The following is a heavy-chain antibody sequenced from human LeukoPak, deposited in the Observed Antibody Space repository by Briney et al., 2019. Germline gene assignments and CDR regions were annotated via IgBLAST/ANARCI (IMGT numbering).Heavy chain of an antibody. V-gene: IGHV1-46*01. Sequence: ASVKVSCKASGYTFTSYYMHWVPQAPGQGLEWMGIINPSGGSTSYAQKFQGRVTMTRDTSTSTVYMELSSLRSEDTAVYYCARDWGGHRTRPMVRGVIITPVRAFDPWGQGTLVTVSS. CDR1: GYTFTSYY. D-gene: IGHD3-10*01. CDR3: ARDWGGHRTRPMVRGVIITPVRAFDP. J-gene: IGHJ5*02. CDR2: INPSGGST.